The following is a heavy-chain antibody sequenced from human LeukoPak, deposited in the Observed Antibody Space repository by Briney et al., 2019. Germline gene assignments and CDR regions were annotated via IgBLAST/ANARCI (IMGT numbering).Heavy chain of an antibody. D-gene: IGHD6-6*01. CDR3: ANWIGSSSRYY. CDR1: GFTFSTYA. CDR2: INSNGDEI. Sequence: GGSLRLSCAASGFTFSTYAMTWVRQAPGKGLEWVPGINSNGDEIYYADSVRGRFTISRDNSNNALYLQMDSLRAEDTAVYYCANWIGSSSRYYWGQGTLVTVSS. J-gene: IGHJ4*02. V-gene: IGHV3-23*01.